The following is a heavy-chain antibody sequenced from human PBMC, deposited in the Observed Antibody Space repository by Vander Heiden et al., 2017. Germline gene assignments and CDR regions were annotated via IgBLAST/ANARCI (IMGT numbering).Heavy chain of an antibody. V-gene: IGHV1-2*02. J-gene: IGHJ3*02. D-gene: IGHD2-21*02. CDR1: GYTFTGYY. CDR2: INPNSGGT. Sequence: QVQLVQSGAEVKKPGASVKGSCTASGYTFTGYYMHWVRQAPGQGLEWMGWINPNSGGTNYAQKFQGRVTMTRDTSISTAYMELSRLRSDDTAVYYCARDKSDWHSDAFDIWGQGTMVTVSS. CDR3: ARDKSDWHSDAFDI.